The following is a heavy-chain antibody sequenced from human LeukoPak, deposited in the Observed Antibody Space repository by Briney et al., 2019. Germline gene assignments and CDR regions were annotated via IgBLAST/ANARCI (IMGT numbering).Heavy chain of an antibody. CDR1: GFTFSSYA. V-gene: IGHV3-23*01. Sequence: GGSLRLSCAASGFTFSSYAMSWVRQAPGKGLEWVPAISGSGGSTYYADSVKGRFTISRDNSKNTLYLQMNSLRAEDTAVYYCAKDRGIAVAGTYGYWGQGTLVTVSS. CDR2: ISGSGGST. CDR3: AKDRGIAVAGTYGY. D-gene: IGHD6-19*01. J-gene: IGHJ4*02.